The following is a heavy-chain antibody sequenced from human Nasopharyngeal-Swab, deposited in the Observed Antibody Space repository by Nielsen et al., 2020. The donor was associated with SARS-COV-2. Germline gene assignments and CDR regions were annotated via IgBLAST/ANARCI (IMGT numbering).Heavy chain of an antibody. D-gene: IGHD3-16*01. Sequence: WVRQAPGQALEWMGWITPFNGNTNYAQKFQDRVTITRDRSMSTAYMELSSLRSEDTAMYYCARSRHSWGISHGSYDALDIWGQGTMVTVSS. CDR2: ITPFNGNT. V-gene: IGHV1-45*02. J-gene: IGHJ3*02. CDR3: ARSRHSWGISHGSYDALDI.